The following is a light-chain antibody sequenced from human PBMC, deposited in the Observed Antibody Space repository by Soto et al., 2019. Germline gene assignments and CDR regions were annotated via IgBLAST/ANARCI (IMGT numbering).Light chain of an antibody. Sequence: EIELTQSPGTLSLSPGERATLSCRASQSVSNSYLAWYQQKPGQAPRLLIYAASSRATGIPDRFSGSGSGTDFTLTISGLEPEDFAVYYCQQYASSRTFGQGTKVEIK. CDR3: QQYASSRT. J-gene: IGKJ1*01. V-gene: IGKV3-20*01. CDR1: QSVSNSY. CDR2: AAS.